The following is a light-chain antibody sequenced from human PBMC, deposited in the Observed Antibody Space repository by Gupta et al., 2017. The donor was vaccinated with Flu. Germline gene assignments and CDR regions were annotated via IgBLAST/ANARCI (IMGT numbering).Light chain of an antibody. V-gene: IGKV1-39*01. CDR1: QTISSH. CDR2: GAS. CDR3: QQTYSTPYT. Sequence: DIQMTQSPSSLSASVGDRVTIPCRASQTISSHLNWYQQKAGKAPNLLIYGASSLQSGVPSRFSGSGSVTDFTLTIGSLRPEDFATYYCQQTYSTPYTFGQGTKLEI. J-gene: IGKJ2*01.